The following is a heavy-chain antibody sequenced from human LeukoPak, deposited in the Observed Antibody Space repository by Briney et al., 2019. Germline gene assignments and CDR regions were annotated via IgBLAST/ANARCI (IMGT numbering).Heavy chain of an antibody. D-gene: IGHD4-17*01. CDR2: IFGGGGT. CDR1: GFTVSSNY. J-gene: IGHJ3*02. CDR3: ARDRLIYGDHLDAFDI. V-gene: IGHV3-53*01. Sequence: GGSLRLSCAAFGFTVSSNYMSWVRQAPGKGLEWVSVIFGGGGTYYGDSVRGRFTISRDNSKNTLYLQMNSLRAEDTAVYYCARDRLIYGDHLDAFDIWGQGTMVTVSS.